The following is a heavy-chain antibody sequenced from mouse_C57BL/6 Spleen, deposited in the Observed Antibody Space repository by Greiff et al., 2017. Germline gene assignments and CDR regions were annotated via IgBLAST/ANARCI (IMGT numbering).Heavy chain of an antibody. CDR1: GYTFTSYW. CDR3: AATLRGFAY. D-gene: IGHD1-1*01. J-gene: IGHJ3*01. CDR2: IDPSDSYT. Sequence: QVQLQQPGAELVKPGASVKLSCKASGYTFTSYWMQWVKQRPGQGLEWIGEIDPSDSYTNYNQKFKGKATLTVDKSSSTAYMQLSSLTSEDSAVYYCAATLRGFAYWGQGTLVTVSA. V-gene: IGHV1-50*01.